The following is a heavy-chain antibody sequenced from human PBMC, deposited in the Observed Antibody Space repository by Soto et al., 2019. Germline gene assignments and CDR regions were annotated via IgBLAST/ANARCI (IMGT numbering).Heavy chain of an antibody. V-gene: IGHV3-30*18. J-gene: IGHJ6*02. CDR1: GFTFKNYG. CDR3: AKADSRKVFDFSMDV. Sequence: QMQLAESGGGVVQPGRSLRLSCVVSGFTFKNYGMHWVRQAPGRGLEWVAAISSYDGTKTYYGDSVKGRFTISRDNYKNTLYLQMSSLRAEDTAIYFCAKADSRKVFDFSMDVWGQGTMVTVSS. CDR2: ISSYDGTKT. D-gene: IGHD3-9*01.